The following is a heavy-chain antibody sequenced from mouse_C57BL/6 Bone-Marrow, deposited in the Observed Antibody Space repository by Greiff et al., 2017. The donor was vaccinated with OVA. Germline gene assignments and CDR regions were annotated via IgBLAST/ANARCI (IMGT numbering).Heavy chain of an antibody. CDR1: GYSITSGYY. D-gene: IGHD1-1*01. Sequence: EVKLQESGPGLVKPSQSLSLTCSVTGYSITSGYYWNWIRQFPGNKLEWMGYISYDGSNNYNPSLKNRISITRDTSKNQFFLKLNSVTTEDTATYYCAREDYGSSWYFDVWGTGTTVTVSS. CDR2: ISYDGSN. CDR3: AREDYGSSWYFDV. J-gene: IGHJ1*03. V-gene: IGHV3-6*01.